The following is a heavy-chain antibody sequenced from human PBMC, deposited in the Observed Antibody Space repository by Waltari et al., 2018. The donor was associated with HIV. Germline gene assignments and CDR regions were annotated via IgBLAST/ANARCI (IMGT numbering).Heavy chain of an antibody. CDR3: ARDRAAVRGLDV. J-gene: IGHJ6*02. D-gene: IGHD4-17*01. CDR2: ISSSSSYI. V-gene: IGHV3-21*01. Sequence: EVQLVESGGGLVKPGGSLRLSCAASGFTFSSYSMNWVRQAPGKGLEWVSSISSSSSYIYYADSVKGRFTISRDNAKNSLYLQMNSLRAEDTAVYYCARDRAAVRGLDVWGQGTTVTVSS. CDR1: GFTFSSYS.